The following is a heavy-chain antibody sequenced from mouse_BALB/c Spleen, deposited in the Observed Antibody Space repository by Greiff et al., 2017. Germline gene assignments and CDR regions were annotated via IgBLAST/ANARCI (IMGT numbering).Heavy chain of an antibody. D-gene: IGHD2-4*01. CDR2: ILPGSGST. CDR3: ARRTYDYDSWFAY. Sequence: VQLQQYGAELMKPGASVKVSCKATGYTFSSYWIEWVKQRPGHGLEWIGEILPGSGSTNYNEKFKGKATFTADTSSNTAYMQLSSLTSEDSAVYYCARRTYDYDSWFAYWGQGTLVTVSA. J-gene: IGHJ3*01. V-gene: IGHV1-9*01. CDR1: GYTFSSYW.